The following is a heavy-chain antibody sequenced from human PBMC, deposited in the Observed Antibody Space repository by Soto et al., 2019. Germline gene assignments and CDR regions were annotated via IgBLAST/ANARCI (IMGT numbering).Heavy chain of an antibody. J-gene: IGHJ4*02. D-gene: IGHD3-3*01. CDR3: ARDAYYDFWSGYYTFDY. V-gene: IGHV3-7*03. Sequence: PGGSLRLSCAASGFTFSSYWMSWVRQAPGKGLEWVANIKQDGSEKYYVDSVKGRFTISRDNAKNSLYLQMNSLRAEDTAVYYCARDAYYDFWSGYYTFDYWGQGTLVTV. CDR2: IKQDGSEK. CDR1: GFTFSSYW.